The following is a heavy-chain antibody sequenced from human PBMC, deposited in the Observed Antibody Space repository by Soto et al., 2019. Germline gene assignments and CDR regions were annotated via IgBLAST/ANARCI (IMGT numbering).Heavy chain of an antibody. CDR1: GGSISRSPYY. J-gene: IGHJ4*02. V-gene: IGHV4-39*01. Sequence: QLQLQESGPGLVKPSETLSLTCPVSGGSISRSPYYWAWIRQPPGKGLQWIGNIYYNGNTFYNPSLKSRVTISIDTSKSQFSLGLSSVTASDTAVYYCATHAPLTNNWNQLNYWGQGTLVTVSS. D-gene: IGHD1-1*01. CDR2: IYYNGNT. CDR3: ATHAPLTNNWNQLNY.